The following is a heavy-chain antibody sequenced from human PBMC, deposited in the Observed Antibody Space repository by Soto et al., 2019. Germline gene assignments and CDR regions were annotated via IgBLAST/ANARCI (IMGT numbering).Heavy chain of an antibody. CDR3: VREPRYCSGGSCSIMGDAFDI. CDR2: IYNEFT. Sequence: EIQLVESGGGLVQPGGSLRLSCVASGFTVTDIYMNWVRQAPGKGLKWVSVIYNEFTDYADSVRGRFSISTDSSKNALYLQMNSLRAEDSAVYYCVREPRYCSGGSCSIMGDAFDIWGQGTMVTVSS. CDR1: GFTVTDIY. V-gene: IGHV3-66*01. D-gene: IGHD2-15*01. J-gene: IGHJ3*02.